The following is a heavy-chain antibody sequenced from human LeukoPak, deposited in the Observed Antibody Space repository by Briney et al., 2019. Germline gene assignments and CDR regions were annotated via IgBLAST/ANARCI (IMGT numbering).Heavy chain of an antibody. D-gene: IGHD6-19*01. CDR1: GYTFTSYY. V-gene: IGHV1-24*01. Sequence: ASVKVSCKASGYTFTSYYMHWVRQAPGKGLEWMGGFDPEDGETIYAQKFQGRVTMTEDTSTDTAYMELSSLRSEDTAVYYCATSSIAVAGPNPFDYWGQGTLVTVSS. CDR2: FDPEDGET. CDR3: ATSSIAVAGPNPFDY. J-gene: IGHJ4*02.